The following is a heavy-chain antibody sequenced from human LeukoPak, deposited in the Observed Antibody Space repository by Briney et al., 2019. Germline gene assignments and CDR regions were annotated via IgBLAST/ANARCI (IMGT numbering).Heavy chain of an antibody. CDR2: INPNSGGT. CDR3: AREYYGSGSYYGY. D-gene: IGHD3-10*01. J-gene: IGHJ4*02. CDR1: GYTFTGYY. V-gene: IGHV1-2*02. Sequence: GASVKVSCKASGYTFTGYYMHWVRQAPGQGLEWMGWINPNSGGTNYAQKFQGRVTMTRDTSISTAYMELSRLRSDDTAVYYCAREYYGSGSYYGYRGQGTLVTVSS.